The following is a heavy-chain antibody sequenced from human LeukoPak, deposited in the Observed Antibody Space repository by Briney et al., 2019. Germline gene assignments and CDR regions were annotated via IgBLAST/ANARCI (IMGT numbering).Heavy chain of an antibody. CDR3: ARDWQYQLLPGDY. V-gene: IGHV1-2*02. D-gene: IGHD2-2*01. Sequence: ASVKVSCKASGYTFTGYYIHWVRQAPGQGLEWMGWINPNSGGTNYAQKFQGRVTMTRDTSISTAYMELSRLRSDDTAVYYCARDWQYQLLPGDYWGQGTLVTVSS. J-gene: IGHJ4*02. CDR1: GYTFTGYY. CDR2: INPNSGGT.